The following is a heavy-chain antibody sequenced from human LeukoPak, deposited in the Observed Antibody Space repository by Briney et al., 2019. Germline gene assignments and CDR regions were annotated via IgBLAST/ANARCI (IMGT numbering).Heavy chain of an antibody. CDR1: GYTFTSYY. V-gene: IGHV1-46*01. CDR3: AKCRVSSSGSADY. Sequence: ASVKVSCKASGYTFTSYYMHWVRQAPGQGLEWMGKINPSGGSTTYAQKFQGRVTMTRDTSTSTVYMELSSLRSEDMAVYYCAKCRVSSSGSADYWGQGTLVTVSS. D-gene: IGHD6-19*01. CDR2: INPSGGST. J-gene: IGHJ4*02.